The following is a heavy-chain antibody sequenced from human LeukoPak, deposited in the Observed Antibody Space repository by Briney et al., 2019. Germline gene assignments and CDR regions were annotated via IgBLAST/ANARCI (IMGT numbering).Heavy chain of an antibody. J-gene: IGHJ2*01. CDR2: IDPSDSYT. V-gene: IGHV5-10-1*01. D-gene: IGHD5-12*01. CDR3: ARRRVATTLSVWYFDL. CDR1: GYSFTSYW. Sequence: GESLKISCKGSGYSFTSYWISWVRQMPGKGLEWMGRIDPSDSYTSYSPSFQGHVTISADKSISTAYLQWSSLKASDTAMYYCARRRVATTLSVWYFDLWGRGTLVTVSS.